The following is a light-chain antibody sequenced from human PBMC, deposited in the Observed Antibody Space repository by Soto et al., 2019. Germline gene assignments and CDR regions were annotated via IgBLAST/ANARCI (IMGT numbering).Light chain of an antibody. J-gene: IGKJ1*01. CDR1: QSVSSSY. CDR2: GAS. Sequence: EIVLTQSPGTLSLSPGERATLSCRASQSVSSSYLAWYQQTPGQAPRLLIFGASSRATGIPDRFSGTGSGRDFTLTISRLEPEDFAVYYCQQYGTAPRTFGQGTKVDIK. V-gene: IGKV3-20*01. CDR3: QQYGTAPRT.